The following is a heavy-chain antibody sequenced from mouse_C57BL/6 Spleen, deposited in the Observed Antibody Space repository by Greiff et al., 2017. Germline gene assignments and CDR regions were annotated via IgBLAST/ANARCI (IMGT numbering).Heavy chain of an antibody. Sequence: QVQLKESGAELVKPGASVKISCKASGYAFSSYWMNWVKQRPGKGLEWIGQIYPGDGDTTYNGKFKGKATLTADKSSSTAYMQLSSLTSEDSAVYFCARIGAMDYWGQGTSVTVSS. J-gene: IGHJ4*01. CDR1: GYAFSSYW. CDR2: IYPGDGDT. V-gene: IGHV1-80*01. D-gene: IGHD2-14*01. CDR3: ARIGAMDY.